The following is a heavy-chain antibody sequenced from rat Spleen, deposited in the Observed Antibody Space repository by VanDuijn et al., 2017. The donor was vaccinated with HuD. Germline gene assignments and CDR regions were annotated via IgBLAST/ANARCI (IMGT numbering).Heavy chain of an antibody. CDR1: RFTFSDYY. CDR3: ARRHYGYTDYFDY. V-gene: IGHV5-29*01. D-gene: IGHD1-9*01. CDR2: ISSDGGRN. Sequence: EVQLAESGGGLVQPGRSLKLSCAASRFTFSDYYMAWVRQAPTKGLEWVATISSDGGRNFYRDSVKGRFTISRDNAKSTLSLQMDSLRSEDTATDYCARRHYGYTDYFDYWGQGVMVTVSS. J-gene: IGHJ2*01.